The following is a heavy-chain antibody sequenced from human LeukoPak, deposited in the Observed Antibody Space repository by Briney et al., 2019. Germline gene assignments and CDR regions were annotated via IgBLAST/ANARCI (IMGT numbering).Heavy chain of an antibody. J-gene: IGHJ6*03. D-gene: IGHD2-2*01. CDR2: IYYSGST. V-gene: IGHV4-30-4*08. CDR1: GGSISSGDYY. CDR3: ARGAFDCSSTSCYLYYYYMDV. Sequence: SETLSLTCTVSGGSISSGDYYWSWIRQPPGKGLEWIGYIYYSGSTYYNPSLKSRVTISVDTSKNRFSLKLSSVTAADTAVYYCARGAFDCSSTSCYLYYYYMDVWGKGTTVTVFS.